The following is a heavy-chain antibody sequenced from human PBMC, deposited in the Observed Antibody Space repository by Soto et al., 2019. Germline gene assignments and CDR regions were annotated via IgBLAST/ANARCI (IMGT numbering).Heavy chain of an antibody. CDR3: ARDPFRGAAAGIDY. J-gene: IGHJ4*02. V-gene: IGHV3-15*01. CDR2: IKSKTDGGTT. CDR1: GFTFSNAW. D-gene: IGHD6-13*01. Sequence: EVQLVESGGGLVKPGGSLRLSCEASGFTFSNAWMSWVCQAPGKGLEWVGRIKSKTDGGTTDYAAPVKGRFTISRDDSKNTLYLQMNSLRAEDTAVYYCARDPFRGAAAGIDYWGQGTLVTVSS.